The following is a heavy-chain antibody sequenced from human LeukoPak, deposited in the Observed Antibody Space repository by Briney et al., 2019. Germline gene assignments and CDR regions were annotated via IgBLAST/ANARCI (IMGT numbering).Heavy chain of an antibody. V-gene: IGHV1-2*02. Sequence: ASVTVSCKASGYTFSVYYMHWVRQAPGEGLEWMGWIHPNSGGTNYAQKFQGRVTMTGDTSISTAYMELSRVTSDDTALYYCARDVRRDGYNLFDYGGQGTLVTGAS. CDR2: IHPNSGGT. CDR1: GYTFSVYY. D-gene: IGHD5-24*01. J-gene: IGHJ4*02. CDR3: ARDVRRDGYNLFDY.